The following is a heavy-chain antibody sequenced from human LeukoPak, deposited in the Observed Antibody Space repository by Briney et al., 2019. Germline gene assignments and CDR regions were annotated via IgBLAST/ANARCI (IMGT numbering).Heavy chain of an antibody. CDR3: ARIVVVTHHGMDV. CDR1: GFTFSSYA. J-gene: IGHJ6*02. V-gene: IGHV3-23*01. Sequence: GGSLRLSCVAFGFTFSSYAMSWVRQAPGKGLEWVSTISGSGGSTYYADSVKGRFTISRHNSKNTLYVQMNSLRAEDTAVYYCARIVVVTHHGMDVWGQGTTVTVSS. D-gene: IGHD2-21*02. CDR2: ISGSGGST.